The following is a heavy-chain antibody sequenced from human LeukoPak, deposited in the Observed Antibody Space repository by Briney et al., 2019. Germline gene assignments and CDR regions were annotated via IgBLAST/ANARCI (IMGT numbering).Heavy chain of an antibody. V-gene: IGHV3-30*03. J-gene: IGHJ3*02. CDR1: GFTFSSYG. D-gene: IGHD5-18*01. CDR2: ISYDGSNK. Sequence: PGGSLRLSCAASGFTFSSYGMHWVRQAPGKGLEWVAVISYDGSNKYYADSVKGRFTISRDNSKNTLYLQMNSLRAEDTAVYYCARADTPRDAFDIWGQGTMVTVSS. CDR3: ARADTPRDAFDI.